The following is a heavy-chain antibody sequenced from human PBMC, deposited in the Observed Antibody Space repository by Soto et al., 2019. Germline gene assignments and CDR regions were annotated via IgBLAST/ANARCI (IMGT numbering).Heavy chain of an antibody. Sequence: QVQLVQSGAEVKKPGSSVKVSCKASGGTFSSYAISWVRQAPGQGLEWMGGIIPIFDTADYAQKFQGRVTLTADESTNTDYMELSSLRSEDTAVYYCAGHSSGVPGYYYGMDVWGQGTTVTVSS. D-gene: IGHD3-22*01. V-gene: IGHV1-69*12. J-gene: IGHJ6*02. CDR3: AGHSSGVPGYYYGMDV. CDR2: IIPIFDTA. CDR1: GGTFSSYA.